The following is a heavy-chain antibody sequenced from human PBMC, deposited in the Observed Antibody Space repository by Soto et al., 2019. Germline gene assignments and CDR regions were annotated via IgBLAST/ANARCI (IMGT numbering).Heavy chain of an antibody. D-gene: IGHD6-13*01. CDR3: ARVGGKQQLVLRA. Sequence: QVQLQQWGAGLLKPSETLSLTCAVYGGSFSGYYWSWIRQPPGKGLEWIGEINHSGSTNYNPSLKSRVTISGDTSKNQFSLKLSSVTAADTAVYYCARVGGKQQLVLRAWGQGTLVTVAS. J-gene: IGHJ5*02. CDR2: INHSGST. CDR1: GGSFSGYY. V-gene: IGHV4-34*01.